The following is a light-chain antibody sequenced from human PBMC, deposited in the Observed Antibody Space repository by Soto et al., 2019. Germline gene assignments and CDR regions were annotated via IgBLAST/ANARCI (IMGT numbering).Light chain of an antibody. Sequence: DIQLTQSPSFLSASVGDRVTITCRASQGISSYLAWYQQRPGKAPKLLMYGASTLQSGVPSRFSGSASGTTFTLTINHLQPEDFATYYCQPLNNFPRTFGQGTKVE. CDR1: QGISSY. CDR2: GAS. CDR3: QPLNNFPRT. J-gene: IGKJ1*01. V-gene: IGKV1-9*01.